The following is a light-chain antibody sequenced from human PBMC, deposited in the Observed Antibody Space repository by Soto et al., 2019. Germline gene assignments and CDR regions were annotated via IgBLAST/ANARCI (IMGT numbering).Light chain of an antibody. CDR1: QSVSNN. CDR2: DAS. Sequence: ILMTQSPATLSVSPGERATLSCRASQSVSNNLAWYQQTPGQAPRLLIYDASTRATGIPARFSGSGSGTQFTLTITGLQSEDFAVYYCQQYNNWPPWPFGQGTKVEIK. J-gene: IGKJ1*01. CDR3: QQYNNWPPWP. V-gene: IGKV3-15*01.